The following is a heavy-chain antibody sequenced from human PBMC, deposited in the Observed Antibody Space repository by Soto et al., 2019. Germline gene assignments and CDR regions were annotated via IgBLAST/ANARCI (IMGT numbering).Heavy chain of an antibody. D-gene: IGHD2-2*01. V-gene: IGHV1-69*01. J-gene: IGHJ6*02. CDR2: IIPISGTA. CDR3: ARSQGSSTSLEIYYYYYYGMDV. Sequence: QVQLVQSGAEVKKPGSSVKVSCKASGGTFSSYAISWVRQAPGQGLEWMGGIIPISGTANYAQKFQGRVTITADESTSKADMEVSSLRSEDTAVYYCARSQGSSTSLEIYYYYYYGMDVWGQGTTVTVSS. CDR1: GGTFSSYA.